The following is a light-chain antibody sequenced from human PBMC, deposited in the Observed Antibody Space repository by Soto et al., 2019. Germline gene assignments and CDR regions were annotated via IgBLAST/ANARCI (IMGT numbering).Light chain of an antibody. J-gene: IGLJ2*01. CDR3: QSSYNSLPGLVI. Sequence: QSVLTQPPSMSGAPGQRVTISCTGSSSNIGAGYDVHWYQQLPGTPPKLLIYLNNDRPSGVPDRFSGSKSGTSASLAITGLRADDEAVYYCQSSYNSLPGLVIFGGGTKLTVL. V-gene: IGLV1-40*01. CDR2: LNN. CDR1: SSNIGAGYD.